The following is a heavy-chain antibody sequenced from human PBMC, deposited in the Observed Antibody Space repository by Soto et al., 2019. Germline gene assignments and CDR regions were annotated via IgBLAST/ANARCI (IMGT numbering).Heavy chain of an antibody. V-gene: IGHV4-59*08. CDR2: IYYSGST. J-gene: IGHJ4*02. CDR1: GGSIGSYY. CDR3: ARQVSAKLVTFDY. Sequence: SETLSLTCTVSGGSIGSYYWSWIRQPPGKGLEWIGYIYYSGSTNYNPSLKSRVTISVDTSKNQFSLKLSSVTAADTAVYYCARQVSAKLVTFDYWGQGTLVTVSS.